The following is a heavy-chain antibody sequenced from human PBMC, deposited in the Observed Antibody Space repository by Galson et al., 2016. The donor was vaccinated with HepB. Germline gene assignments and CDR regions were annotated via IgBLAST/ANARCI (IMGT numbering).Heavy chain of an antibody. V-gene: IGHV3-23*01. CDR2: ISASGGST. CDR3: AKDEFTVTTLIPSDY. J-gene: IGHJ4*02. D-gene: IGHD4-17*01. Sequence: SLRLSCAASGFTFSNYAMSWVRQAPGKGLEWVSAISASGGSTYYADSVKGRFTISRDNSKNTLYLQMNSLRAEDTALYFCAKDEFTVTTLIPSDYWGQGTLVTVSS. CDR1: GFTFSNYA.